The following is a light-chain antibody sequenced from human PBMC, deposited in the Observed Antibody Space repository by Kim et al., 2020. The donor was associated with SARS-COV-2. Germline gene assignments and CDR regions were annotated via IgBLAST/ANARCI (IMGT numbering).Light chain of an antibody. V-gene: IGKV1-5*01. Sequence: DIQMTQSPSTLSASVGDRVTITCRASQSISIWLAWYQQKPGKAPNLLIYDASNLESGVPSRFSGSGSGTEFTLTISSLHPDDFATYYCQEYKSNSWTFGQGTKVDIK. CDR1: QSISIW. CDR2: DAS. J-gene: IGKJ1*01. CDR3: QEYKSNSWT.